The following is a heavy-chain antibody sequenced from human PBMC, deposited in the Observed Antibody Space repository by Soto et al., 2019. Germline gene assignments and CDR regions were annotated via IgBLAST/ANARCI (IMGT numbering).Heavy chain of an antibody. CDR3: ARDPVAFPYWYFDL. CDR2: ISDSGST. D-gene: IGHD6-19*01. J-gene: IGHJ2*01. Sequence: QVQLQESGPGLVKPSETLSLTCIVSGDSISGHYWNWIRQPTGEGLEWIGYISDSGSTNYNPSLKSRVTISLDTSKNQFSLRLSSVTAADTAVYYCARDPVAFPYWYFDLWGRGSLVTVSS. CDR1: GDSISGHY. V-gene: IGHV4-59*11.